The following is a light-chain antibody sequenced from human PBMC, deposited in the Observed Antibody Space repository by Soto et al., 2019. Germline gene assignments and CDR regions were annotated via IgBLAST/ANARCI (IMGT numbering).Light chain of an antibody. CDR3: CSYAGSYTLV. V-gene: IGLV2-11*01. J-gene: IGLJ2*01. Sequence: QSVLTRPRSVSGSPGQSVTISCTGTGSDVGGYNYVSWYQQHPGKAPKLMIYDVNKRPSGVPDRFSGSKSGNTASLTISGLQAEDEADYYCCSYAGSYTLVFGGGTKVTVL. CDR2: DVN. CDR1: GSDVGGYNY.